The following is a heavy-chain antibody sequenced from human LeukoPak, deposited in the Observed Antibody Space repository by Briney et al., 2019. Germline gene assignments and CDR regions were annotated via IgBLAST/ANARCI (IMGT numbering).Heavy chain of an antibody. Sequence: SETLSLTCAVSGGSISSYYWSWIRQPPGKGLEWIGYIYYSGSTNYNPSLKSRVTISVDTSKNQFSLRLSSVTAADTAVYYCARAHAGGLRFFWFDPWGQGTLVTVSS. CDR3: ARAHAGGLRFFWFDP. CDR2: IYYSGST. CDR1: GGSISSYY. V-gene: IGHV4-59*12. D-gene: IGHD5-12*01. J-gene: IGHJ5*02.